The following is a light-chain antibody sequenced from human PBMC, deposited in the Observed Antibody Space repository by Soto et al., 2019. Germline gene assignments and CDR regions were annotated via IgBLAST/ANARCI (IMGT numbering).Light chain of an antibody. V-gene: IGLV2-14*03. CDR2: DVS. Sequence: QSVLTQLASVSGSPGQSINISCTGTSSDVGGYNYVSWYQHHPGKAPKLIIYDVSNRPSGVSDPFSGSKSGNTASLTISGLQPEDEADYYCSSYTTSNTRQVVFGTGTRSPS. CDR3: SSYTTSNTRQVV. CDR1: SSDVGGYNY. J-gene: IGLJ1*01.